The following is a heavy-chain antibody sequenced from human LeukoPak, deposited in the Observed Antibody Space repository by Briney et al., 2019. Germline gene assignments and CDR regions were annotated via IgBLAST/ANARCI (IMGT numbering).Heavy chain of an antibody. V-gene: IGHV4-61*01. CDR1: GGSVSSGSYY. D-gene: IGHD5-18*01. J-gene: IGHJ6*02. Sequence: PSETRSLTCTVSGGSVSSGSYYWSWIRQPPGKGLEWIGYIYYSGSTNYNPSLKSRVTISVDTSKNQFSLKLSSVTAADTAVYYCARELGGYRYGYEYYYYGMDVWGQGTTVTVSS. CDR3: ARELGGYRYGYEYYYYGMDV. CDR2: IYYSGST.